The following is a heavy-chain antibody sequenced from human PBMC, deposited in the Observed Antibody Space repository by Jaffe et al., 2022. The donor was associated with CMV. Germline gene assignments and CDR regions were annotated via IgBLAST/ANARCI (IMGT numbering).Heavy chain of an antibody. CDR3: TTDVVHFDWLLHEIS. V-gene: IGHV3-15*01. CDR2: IKSKTDGGTT. D-gene: IGHD3-9*01. CDR1: GFTFSNAW. J-gene: IGHJ4*02. Sequence: EVQLVESGGGLVKPGGSLRLSCAASGFTFSNAWMSWVRQAPGKGLEWVGRIKSKTDGGTTDYAAPVKGRFTISRDDSKNTLYLQMNSLKTEDTAVYYCTTDVVHFDWLLHEISWGQGTLVTVSS.